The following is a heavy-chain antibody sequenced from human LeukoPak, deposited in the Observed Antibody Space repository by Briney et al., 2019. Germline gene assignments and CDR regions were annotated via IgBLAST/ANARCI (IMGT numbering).Heavy chain of an antibody. CDR1: GGSISSYY. D-gene: IGHD5-24*01. Sequence: SETLSLTCTVSGGSISSYYWSWIRQPPGKGLEWIGYIYYSGSTNYNPSLKSRVTLSVDTSKNQLSLKLSSVTAADTAVYYCASSGGSSMATIKFLFDYWGQGTLVTVSS. J-gene: IGHJ4*02. CDR3: ASSGGSSMATIKFLFDY. V-gene: IGHV4-59*08. CDR2: IYYSGST.